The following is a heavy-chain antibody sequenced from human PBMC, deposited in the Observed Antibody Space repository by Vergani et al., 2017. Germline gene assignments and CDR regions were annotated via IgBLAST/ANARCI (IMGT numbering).Heavy chain of an antibody. V-gene: IGHV1-69*13. CDR2: VIPVYDTP. D-gene: IGHD4-17*01. J-gene: IGHJ6*02. CDR1: GGTFSSFA. CDR3: ANPPPRTDILTHYVFHGWEV. Sequence: QVHLMQSGAEVKKPGSSVKVSCKTSGGTFSSFAINWVRQAPAQGLEWMGRVIPVYDTPIYAQKFQDRVTITADESTETVYLGVTSLTSEDAAVYYCANPPPRTDILTHYVFHGWEVWGQGTAVTVS.